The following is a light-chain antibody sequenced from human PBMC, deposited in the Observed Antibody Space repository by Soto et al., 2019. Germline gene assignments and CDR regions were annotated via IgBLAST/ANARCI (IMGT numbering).Light chain of an antibody. J-gene: IGKJ1*01. CDR2: GAS. V-gene: IGKV3-20*01. CDR3: QQYGDMWT. CDR1: QSVRSSY. Sequence: EIVLTQSPGTLSLSPGERATLNCRASQSVRSSYLAWYQQQPGQAPRLLIHGASRRATGIPDRFSGSGSGTDFPLTINRLELEDFAVYFCQQYGDMWTFGQGTKVEIK.